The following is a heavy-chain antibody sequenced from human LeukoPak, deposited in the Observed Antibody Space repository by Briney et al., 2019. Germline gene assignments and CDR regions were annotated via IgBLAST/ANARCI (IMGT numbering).Heavy chain of an antibody. CDR3: ATGLLYYYDSSGPADY. Sequence: PGGSLRLSCVASGFTFGDYVMSWVRQAPEKGLEWVSAIASTGGGGYYADSVKGRFTISRDNSKNTLYLQMNSLRAEDTAVYYCATGLLYYYDSSGPADYWGQGTLVTVSS. CDR1: GFTFGDYV. J-gene: IGHJ4*02. D-gene: IGHD3-22*01. V-gene: IGHV3-23*01. CDR2: IASTGGGG.